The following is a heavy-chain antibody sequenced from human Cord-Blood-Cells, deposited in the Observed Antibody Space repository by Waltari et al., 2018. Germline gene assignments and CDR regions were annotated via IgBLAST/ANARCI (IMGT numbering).Heavy chain of an antibody. J-gene: IGHJ5*02. CDR2: INPNSGGT. CDR1: GYTFTGYY. D-gene: IGHD6-13*01. V-gene: IGHV1-2*02. Sequence: QVQLVQSGVEVKKPGASVKVSCKASGYTFTGYYMHWVRQAPGQGLEWMGWINPNSGGTNYAQKFQGRVTMTRDTSISTAYMELSRLRSDDTAVYYCARDGPSIAAAGWFDPWGQGTLVTVSS. CDR3: ARDGPSIAAAGWFDP.